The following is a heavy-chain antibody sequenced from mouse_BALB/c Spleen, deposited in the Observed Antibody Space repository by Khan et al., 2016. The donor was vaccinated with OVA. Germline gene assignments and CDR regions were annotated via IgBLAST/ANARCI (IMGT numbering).Heavy chain of an antibody. Sequence: VQLQQSGPGLVAPSQSLSITCTVSGFSLSRYNVHWVRQPPGKGLEWLGMIWGGGGTDYTSALKSSLSISKYDSKRQIILTRNSLQTDDTAMYYCTRANYRYDGYYAMDCWGQGTTVTVSS. J-gene: IGHJ4*01. CDR3: TRANYRYDGYYAMDC. D-gene: IGHD2-14*01. CDR2: IWGGGGT. V-gene: IGHV2-6-4*01. CDR1: GFSLSRYN.